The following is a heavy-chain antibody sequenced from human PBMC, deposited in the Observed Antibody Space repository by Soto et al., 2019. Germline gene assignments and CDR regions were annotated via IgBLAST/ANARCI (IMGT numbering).Heavy chain of an antibody. CDR1: GYTFSSYG. J-gene: IGHJ5*02. CDR2: ISAYNGNP. D-gene: IGHD5-12*01. CDR3: ARGGWEFDP. Sequence: QVPLVQSGAEVKKPGASVKVSCKPSGYTFSSYGISWLRQAPGQGLEWMGWISAYNGNPNYAHNLQGRVTMAPDTYTSTAYLELRSLRSDDTAVYYCARGGWEFDPWGQGTLGTVSS. V-gene: IGHV1-18*01.